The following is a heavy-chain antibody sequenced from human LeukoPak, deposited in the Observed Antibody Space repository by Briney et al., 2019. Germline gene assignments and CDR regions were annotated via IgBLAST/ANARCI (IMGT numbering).Heavy chain of an antibody. CDR1: GGSISSYN. J-gene: IGHJ4*02. V-gene: IGHV4-59*01. CDR2: IYYSGST. CDR3: ARAGGITGTLDY. Sequence: SETLSLTCTVSGGSISSYNWSWIRQPPGKGLEWIAYIYYSGSTNYNPSLKSRVTISVDTSKNQFSLKLSSVTAADTAVYYCARAGGITGTLDYWGQGTLVTVSS. D-gene: IGHD1-20*01.